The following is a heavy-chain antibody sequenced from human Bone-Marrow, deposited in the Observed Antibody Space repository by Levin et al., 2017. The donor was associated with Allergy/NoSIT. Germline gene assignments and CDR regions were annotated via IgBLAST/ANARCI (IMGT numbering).Heavy chain of an antibody. J-gene: IGHJ5*02. CDR2: ISGSGGST. D-gene: IGHD3-10*01. V-gene: IGHV3-23*01. CDR1: GFTFSSYP. CDR3: AKAPLRFGWFDP. Sequence: GESLKISCAASGFTFSSYPMSWVRQAPGKGLEWVSAISGSGGSTYYADSVKGRFTISRDNSKNTLYLQMNSLRAEDTAVYYCAKAPLRFGWFDPWGQGTLVTVSS.